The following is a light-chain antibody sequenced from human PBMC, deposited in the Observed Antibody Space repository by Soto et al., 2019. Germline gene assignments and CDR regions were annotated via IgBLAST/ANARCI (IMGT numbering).Light chain of an antibody. CDR2: AAS. CDR1: QGISSY. J-gene: IGKJ2*01. Sequence: DIQLTQSPSLLSASVGDRVTITCRASQGISSYLAWYQQKPGKAPKLLIYAASTLQSGVPSRFSGSGSGTEFTLTISILQPEDFATYYCQQLNSYPPYTFGQGTKLEIK. V-gene: IGKV1-9*01. CDR3: QQLNSYPPYT.